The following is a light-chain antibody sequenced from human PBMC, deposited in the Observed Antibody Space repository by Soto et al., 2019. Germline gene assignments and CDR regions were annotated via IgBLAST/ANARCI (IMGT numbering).Light chain of an antibody. V-gene: IGKV4-1*01. CDR1: QSVLHSPTNNNY. Sequence: DIVMTQSPDSLAVSLGERATINCKSSQSVLHSPTNNNYLAWYQKKPGQPPKLLIYWASTRESGVPDRFSGSGSGTDFTLTINSLQAGDAAVYYCHQYYSIPRTFGQGTKVEIK. CDR2: WAS. CDR3: HQYYSIPRT. J-gene: IGKJ1*01.